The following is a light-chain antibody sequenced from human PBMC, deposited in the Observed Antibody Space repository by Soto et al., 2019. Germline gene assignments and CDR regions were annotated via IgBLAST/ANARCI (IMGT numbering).Light chain of an antibody. V-gene: IGKV3-15*01. CDR3: QQDSSWPLT. J-gene: IGKJ4*01. CDR2: GAS. Sequence: EIVMTQSPATLSVSPGERVTLSCRASQDIRSSLAWYQQKPGQAPRLLIYGASIRATGVPATFSGSGSGTEFTLSISSLQSEDFGVYYCQQDSSWPLTFGGGTKVEIK. CDR1: QDIRSS.